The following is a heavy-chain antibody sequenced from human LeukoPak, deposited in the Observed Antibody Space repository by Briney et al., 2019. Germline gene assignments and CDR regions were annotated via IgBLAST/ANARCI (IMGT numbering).Heavy chain of an antibody. Sequence: SETLSLTCTVSGGSISSHYWSWIRQPPGKGLEWIGYIYYSGSTNYNPSLKSRVTISVDTSKSQFSLKLSSVTAADTAVYYCARDNGYSSSIDYWGQGTLVTVSS. CDR2: IYYSGST. CDR3: ARDNGYSSSIDY. CDR1: GGSISSHY. J-gene: IGHJ4*02. V-gene: IGHV4-59*11. D-gene: IGHD6-6*01.